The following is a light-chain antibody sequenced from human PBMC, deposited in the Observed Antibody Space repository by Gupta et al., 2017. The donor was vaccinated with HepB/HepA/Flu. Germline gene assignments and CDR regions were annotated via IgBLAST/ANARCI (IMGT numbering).Light chain of an antibody. CDR1: QSISSY. CDR2: AAS. Sequence: DIQMTQSPSSLSASVGDRVTITCRASQSISSYLNWYQQKPGKAPKLLIYAASSLQSGVPSRFSGSGSGTDFTLTISSLQPEDFATYYCQQRDSTLEVFTFGPGTNVDIK. J-gene: IGKJ3*01. CDR3: QQRDSTLEVFT. V-gene: IGKV1-39*01.